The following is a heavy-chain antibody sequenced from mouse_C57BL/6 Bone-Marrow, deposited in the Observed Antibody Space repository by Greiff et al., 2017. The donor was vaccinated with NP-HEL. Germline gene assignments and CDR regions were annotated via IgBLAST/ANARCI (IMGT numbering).Heavy chain of an antibody. CDR1: GFNIKDDY. Sequence: EVQLQQSGAELVRPGASVKLSCTASGFNIKDDYMHWVKQRPEQGLEWIGWIDPDNGDTEYASKFQGKATITADTSSNTAYLQLSSLTSEDTAVYYCTTGIYYDYDGWYFDVWGTGTTVTVSS. D-gene: IGHD2-4*01. CDR3: TTGIYYDYDGWYFDV. V-gene: IGHV14-4*01. CDR2: IDPDNGDT. J-gene: IGHJ1*03.